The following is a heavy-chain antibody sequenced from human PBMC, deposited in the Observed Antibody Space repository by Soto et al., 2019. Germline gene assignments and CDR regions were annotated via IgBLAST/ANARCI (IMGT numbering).Heavy chain of an antibody. CDR1: KFTFSNYN. V-gene: IGHV3-48*02. D-gene: IGHD6-19*01. Sequence: EVPLVESGGGLVQPGGSLRLSCAASKFTFSNYNMNWVRQAPGKGLEWVSYISSSESTIYYADSVKDRFVIYRDNAENSLYLQMNSLSDEDTAVYYCARGDSSGWDFDYWGQGTLVTVSS. CDR2: ISSSESTI. J-gene: IGHJ4*02. CDR3: ARGDSSGWDFDY.